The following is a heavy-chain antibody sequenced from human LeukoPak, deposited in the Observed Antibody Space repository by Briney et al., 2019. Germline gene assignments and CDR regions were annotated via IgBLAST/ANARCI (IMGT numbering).Heavy chain of an antibody. V-gene: IGHV4-39*07. CDR2: IYYSGST. J-gene: IGHJ4*02. Sequence: PSETLSLTCTVSGGSISSSSYYWGWIRQPPGKGLEWIRSIYYSGSTYYNPSLKSRVTISVDTSKNQFSLKLSSVTAADTAVYYCARGSPFGSYFIFDYWGQGTLVTVSS. D-gene: IGHD1-26*01. CDR1: GGSISSSSYY. CDR3: ARGSPFGSYFIFDY.